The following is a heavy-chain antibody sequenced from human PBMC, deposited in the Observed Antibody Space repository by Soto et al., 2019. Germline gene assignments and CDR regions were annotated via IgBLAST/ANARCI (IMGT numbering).Heavy chain of an antibody. Sequence: EVQLLESGGGLVQPGGSLRLSCAASGFTFSSYAMSWVRQAPGKGLEWVSAISGSGGSTYYADSVKGRFTISRDNSKNTLYLQMNSLRAEDTAVYYCAKDSVGYYYGSGQHNWFDPWGLGTLVTVSS. CDR3: AKDSVGYYYGSGQHNWFDP. CDR1: GFTFSSYA. D-gene: IGHD3-10*01. V-gene: IGHV3-23*01. J-gene: IGHJ5*02. CDR2: ISGSGGST.